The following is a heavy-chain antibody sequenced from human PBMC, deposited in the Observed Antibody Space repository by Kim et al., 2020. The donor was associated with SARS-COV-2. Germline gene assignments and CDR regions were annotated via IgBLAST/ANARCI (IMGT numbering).Heavy chain of an antibody. V-gene: IGHV7-4-1*02. CDR1: AYTFTTYA. CDR2: INTNTGNP. Sequence: ASVKVSCKASAYTFTTYAMNWVRQAPGQGLEWKGWINTNTGNPTYAQGFTGRFVFSLDTSVSTAYLHISSLKAEDTAVYYCARDSGSFTGNWFDPWGQGSLVTVSS. D-gene: IGHD1-26*01. J-gene: IGHJ5*02. CDR3: ARDSGSFTGNWFDP.